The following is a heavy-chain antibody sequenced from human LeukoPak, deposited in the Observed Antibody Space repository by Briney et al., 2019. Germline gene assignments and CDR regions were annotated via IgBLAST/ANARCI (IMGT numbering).Heavy chain of an antibody. D-gene: IGHD2-8*02. CDR1: GFTFDDYA. Sequence: PGGSLTLSCAASGFTFDDYAMLWVRQAPGKGLEWVSGISWNSGSIGYADSGKGRFTISRDNAKISLYLQMNSLRAEDTALYYCAKDRGTGALDAFDIWGQGTMVTVSS. V-gene: IGHV3-9*01. CDR3: AKDRGTGALDAFDI. J-gene: IGHJ3*02. CDR2: ISWNSGSI.